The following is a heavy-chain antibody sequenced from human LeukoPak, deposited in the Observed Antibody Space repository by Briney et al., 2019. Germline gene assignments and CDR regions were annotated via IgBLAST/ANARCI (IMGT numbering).Heavy chain of an antibody. CDR1: GYTFTSYG. D-gene: IGHD5-18*01. CDR3: ARVAGYSYGYYFDY. Sequence: ASVKVSCKASGYTFTSYGISWVRQAPGQGLEWVGWISAYNGNTNYAQKLQGRVTMTTDASTSTAYMELRSLRSDDTAVYYCARVAGYSYGYYFDYWGQGTLVTVSS. V-gene: IGHV1-18*01. J-gene: IGHJ4*02. CDR2: ISAYNGNT.